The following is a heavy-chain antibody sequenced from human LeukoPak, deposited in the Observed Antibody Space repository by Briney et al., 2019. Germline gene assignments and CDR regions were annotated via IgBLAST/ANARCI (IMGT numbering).Heavy chain of an antibody. Sequence: GGSLRLSCTVSGITLSNYGMTWVRQAPGKGREWVAGISDTGGRTNYADSVKGRFTISRDNPKNTLYLQMNSLRAEDTAVYFCAKRGVVIRVILVGFHKEAYYFDSWGQGALVTVSS. D-gene: IGHD3-22*01. J-gene: IGHJ4*02. CDR2: ISDTGGRT. V-gene: IGHV3-23*01. CDR3: AKRGVVIRVILVGFHKEAYYFDS. CDR1: GITLSNYG.